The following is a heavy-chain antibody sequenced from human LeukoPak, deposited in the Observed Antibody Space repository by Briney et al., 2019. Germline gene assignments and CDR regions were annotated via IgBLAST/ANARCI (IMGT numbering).Heavy chain of an antibody. V-gene: IGHV1-2*06. Sequence: GASVKVSCKASGYTFTGYYMHWVRQAPGQGLEWMGRINPNSGGTNYAQKFQGRVTMTRDTSISTAYMELSRLRSDDTAVYYCARDPPQYYYDSSGYYYSDDYWGQGTLVTVSS. D-gene: IGHD3-22*01. J-gene: IGHJ4*02. CDR2: INPNSGGT. CDR1: GYTFTGYY. CDR3: ARDPPQYYYDSSGYYYSDDY.